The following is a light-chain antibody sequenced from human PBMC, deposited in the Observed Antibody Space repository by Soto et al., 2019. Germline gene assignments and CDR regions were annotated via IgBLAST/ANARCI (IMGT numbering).Light chain of an antibody. CDR1: QSISTW. V-gene: IGKV1-5*03. CDR2: KAS. J-gene: IGKJ1*01. Sequence: DIQMTQSPSTLSASVGDRVTITCRASQSISTWLAWYQQKPGKAPKLLIYKASDLESGVPSRFSGSGSGTEFTLTISSLQPDDFETYYCHHYNTDYRTFGQGTRVEIK. CDR3: HHYNTDYRT.